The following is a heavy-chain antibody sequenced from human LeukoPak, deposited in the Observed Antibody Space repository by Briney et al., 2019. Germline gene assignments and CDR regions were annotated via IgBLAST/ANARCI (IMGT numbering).Heavy chain of an antibody. V-gene: IGHV4-30-2*01. J-gene: IGHJ5*02. D-gene: IGHD1-26*01. CDR1: GGSISSGGYS. CDR3: GRDKLGIVGVTGWFDP. Sequence: SETLSLTCAVSGGSISSGGYSWSWIWQPPGKGLEWIGYIYHSGSTYYNPSLKSRVTISEDRSKNQFSLKLSSVTAADTAVYYCGRDKLGIVGVTGWFDPWGQGTLVTVSS. CDR2: IYHSGST.